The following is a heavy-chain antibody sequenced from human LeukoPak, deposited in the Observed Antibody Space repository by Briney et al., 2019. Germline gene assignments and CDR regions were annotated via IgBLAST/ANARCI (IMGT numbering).Heavy chain of an antibody. Sequence: GGSLRLSCAASGFTFSSYSMNWVRQAPGKGLEWVSSISSSSSYIYYADSVKGRFTISRDNAENSLYLQMNSLRAEDTAVYYCARDGAYGDYVPVSYWGQGTLVTVSS. D-gene: IGHD4-17*01. CDR3: ARDGAYGDYVPVSY. V-gene: IGHV3-21*01. CDR2: ISSSSSYI. CDR1: GFTFSSYS. J-gene: IGHJ4*02.